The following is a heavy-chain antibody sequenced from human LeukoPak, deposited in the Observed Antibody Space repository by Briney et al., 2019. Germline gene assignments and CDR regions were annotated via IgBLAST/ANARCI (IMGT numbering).Heavy chain of an antibody. CDR2: IDYSGST. CDR1: GGSISSSRYD. J-gene: IGHJ4*02. Sequence: SETLSLTCTVSGGSISSSRYDWAWIRQPPGKVRYWIATIDYSGSTYYNPSLKSRVPISVDTSKNQFSLRLSSVTAADTALYYCASLAGRRSSWRASYFDYWGQGTLVTVSS. V-gene: IGHV4-39*01. CDR3: ASLAGRRSSWRASYFDY. D-gene: IGHD6-13*01.